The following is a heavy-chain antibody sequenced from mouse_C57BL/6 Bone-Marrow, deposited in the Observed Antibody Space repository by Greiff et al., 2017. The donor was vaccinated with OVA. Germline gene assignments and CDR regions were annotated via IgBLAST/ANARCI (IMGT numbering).Heavy chain of an antibody. J-gene: IGHJ2*01. Sequence: QVQLQQPGAELVKPGASVKLSCKASGYTFTSYWMHWVKQRPRPGLEWIGLIHPNCGSTNYNEKFKSKATLTVDKSSSTVYMHLSSLTSEDTAVYYCAGTWYYADGGRGTTLTVSS. D-gene: IGHD3-3*01. V-gene: IGHV1-64*01. CDR1: GYTFTSYW. CDR2: IHPNCGST. CDR3: AGTWYYAD.